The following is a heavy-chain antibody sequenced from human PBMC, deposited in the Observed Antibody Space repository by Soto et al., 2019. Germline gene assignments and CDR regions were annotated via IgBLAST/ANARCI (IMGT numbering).Heavy chain of an antibody. CDR1: GHSISSYY. CDR2: IYYSGST. J-gene: IGHJ4*02. V-gene: IGHV4-59*08. Sequence: PSETPSLNCTVSGHSISSYYWNWIRQPPGKGLEWIGYIYYSGSTNYNPSLKSRVTISVDTSKNQFSLKLSSVTAADTAVYHCARHVYSSSSQFDYWGQGTLVTVSS. D-gene: IGHD6-6*01. CDR3: ARHVYSSSSQFDY.